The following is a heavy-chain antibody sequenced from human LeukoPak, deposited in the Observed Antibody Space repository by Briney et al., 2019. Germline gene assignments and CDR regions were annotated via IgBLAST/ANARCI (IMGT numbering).Heavy chain of an antibody. V-gene: IGHV3-15*01. Sequence: GGSLRLSCAASGFTFSNAWMSWVRQAPGKGLEWVGRIKSKTDGGTTDYAAPVKGRFTISRDDSKNTLYLQMNSLKTEDTAVYYCTTAFAFYDILTGTDYWGQGTLVTVSS. CDR3: TTAFAFYDILTGTDY. CDR2: IKSKTDGGTT. J-gene: IGHJ4*02. D-gene: IGHD3-9*01. CDR1: GFTFSNAW.